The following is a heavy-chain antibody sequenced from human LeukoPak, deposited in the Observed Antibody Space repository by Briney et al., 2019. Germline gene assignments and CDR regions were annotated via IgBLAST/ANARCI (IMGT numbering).Heavy chain of an antibody. J-gene: IGHJ4*02. CDR2: ISYDGSNK. CDR3: AKVPGFGELYDHYFDY. CDR1: GFTFSSYA. D-gene: IGHD3-10*01. V-gene: IGHV3-30*04. Sequence: GGSLRLSCAASGFTFSSYAMHWVRQAPGKGLEWVAVISYDGSNKYYADSVKGRFTISRDNSKNTLYLQMNSLRAEDTAVYYCAKVPGFGELYDHYFDYWGQGTLVTVSS.